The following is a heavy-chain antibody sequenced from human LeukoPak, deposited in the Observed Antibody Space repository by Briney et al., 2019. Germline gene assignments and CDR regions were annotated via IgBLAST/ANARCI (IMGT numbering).Heavy chain of an antibody. CDR3: ARPYGSGSYYNRRGRWFDP. CDR2: INHSGST. J-gene: IGHJ5*02. CDR1: GGSFSGYY. D-gene: IGHD3-10*01. Sequence: SETLSLTCAVYGGSFSGYYWSWIRQPPGKGLEWIGEINHSGSTNYNPSLKSRVTISVDTSKNQFSLKLSSVTAADTAVYYCARPYGSGSYYNRRGRWFDPWGQGTLVTVSS. V-gene: IGHV4-34*01.